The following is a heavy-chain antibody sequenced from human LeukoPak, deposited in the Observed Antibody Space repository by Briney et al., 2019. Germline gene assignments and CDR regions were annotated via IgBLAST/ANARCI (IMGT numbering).Heavy chain of an antibody. V-gene: IGHV3-30*02. J-gene: IGHJ3*02. D-gene: IGHD3-3*01. CDR1: GFSFSSHA. CDR3: GTLEWLLMDAFDI. Sequence: GGSLRLSCAASGFSFSSHAMHRVRQAPGKGLEWVAFIRYDGSNKYYADSVKGRFTISRDNSKNTLYLQMNSLRAEDTAVYYCGTLEWLLMDAFDIWGQGTMVTVSS. CDR2: IRYDGSNK.